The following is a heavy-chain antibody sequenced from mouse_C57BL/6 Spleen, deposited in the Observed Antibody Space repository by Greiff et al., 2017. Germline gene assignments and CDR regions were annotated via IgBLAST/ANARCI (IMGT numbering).Heavy chain of an antibody. V-gene: IGHV6-3*01. D-gene: IGHD1-1*01. J-gene: IGHJ2*01. CDR2: IRLKSDNYAT. Sequence: EVMLVESGGGLVQPGGSMKLSCVASGFTFSNYWMNWVRQSPEKGLEWVAQIRLKSDNYATHYAESVKGRFTISRDDSKSSVYLQMNNLRAEDTGIYYCTKGHYYGSSQYYFDYWGQGTTLTVSS. CDR3: TKGHYYGSSQYYFDY. CDR1: GFTFSNYW.